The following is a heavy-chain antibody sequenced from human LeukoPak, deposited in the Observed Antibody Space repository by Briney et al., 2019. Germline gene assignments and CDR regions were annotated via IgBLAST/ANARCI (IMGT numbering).Heavy chain of an antibody. D-gene: IGHD3-22*01. J-gene: IGHJ2*01. Sequence: SETLSLTCTVSGGSISSNISYWGWIRQPPGKGLEWIGSIYYSGSTYYTPSLKGRVTISVDTSKNQFSLKLSSVTAADTAVYYCARTPYESGGYWSRHFDLWGRGTLVTVSS. CDR3: ARTPYESGGYWSRHFDL. CDR2: IYYSGST. CDR1: GGSISSNISY. V-gene: IGHV4-39*07.